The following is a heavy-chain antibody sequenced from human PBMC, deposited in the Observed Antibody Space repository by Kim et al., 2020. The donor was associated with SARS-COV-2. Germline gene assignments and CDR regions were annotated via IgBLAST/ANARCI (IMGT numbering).Heavy chain of an antibody. CDR1: GFTFSSYA. J-gene: IGHJ4*01. V-gene: IGHV3-23*01. CDR3: SYSSVSYF. CDR2: LVPSGGII. D-gene: IGHD2-21*01. Sequence: GGSLRLSCAASGFTFSSYAMNWVRQAPGKGLEWVSTLVPSGGIIYYADSVKGRFTISRDNSKNSLYLQMNSLSAADTAVSYFSYSSVSYF.